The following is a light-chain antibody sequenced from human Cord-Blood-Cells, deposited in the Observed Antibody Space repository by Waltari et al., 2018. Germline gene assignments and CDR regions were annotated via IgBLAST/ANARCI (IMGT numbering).Light chain of an antibody. Sequence: DIVMTQSPDSLPVSLGERATINCKSSQSVLYSPNNKNYLAWYQQKPGQPPKRLICWASTRESGVPDRFSGSGSGTDFTLTISSLQAEDVAVYYCQQYYSTHSFGQGTKLEIK. CDR2: WAS. J-gene: IGKJ2*03. CDR3: QQYYSTHS. V-gene: IGKV4-1*01. CDR1: QSVLYSPNNKNY.